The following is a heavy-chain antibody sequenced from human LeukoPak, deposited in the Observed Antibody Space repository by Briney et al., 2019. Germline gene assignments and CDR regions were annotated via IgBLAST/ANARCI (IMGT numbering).Heavy chain of an antibody. J-gene: IGHJ6*02. CDR1: GFTFSSYS. V-gene: IGHV3-21*01. CDR2: ISSSSSYI. D-gene: IGHD2-2*01. Sequence: GGSLRLSCAASGFTFSSYSMNWVRQAPGKGLEWVSSISSSSSYIYYADSVKGRFTISRYNAKNSLYLQMNSLRAEDTAVYYCARLGYCSSTSCYHYYYYYGMDVWGQGTTVTVSS. CDR3: ARLGYCSSTSCYHYYYYYGMDV.